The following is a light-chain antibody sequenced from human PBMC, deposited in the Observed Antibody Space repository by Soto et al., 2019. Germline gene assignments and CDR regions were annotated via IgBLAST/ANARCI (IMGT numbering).Light chain of an antibody. CDR3: QQYNDWPRA. V-gene: IGKV3-15*01. CDR2: VAS. CDR1: QSVTSN. Sequence: EIVMTQSPATLSVSPGERATLSCRASQSVTSNVAWYQQKPGQAPRLLIYVASTMATGVPDRFSGSGSGTEFTLTISSLQSEDFSVYYCQQYNDWPRAFGQGTKVEIK. J-gene: IGKJ1*01.